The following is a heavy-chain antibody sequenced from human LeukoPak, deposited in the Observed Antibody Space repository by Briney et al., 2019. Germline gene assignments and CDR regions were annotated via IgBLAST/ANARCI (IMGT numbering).Heavy chain of an antibody. V-gene: IGHV3-23*01. D-gene: IGHD3-22*01. CDR1: GFTFSSYA. CDR3: AKDTDYYDSSGYEAPGGY. Sequence: GGSLRLSCAASGFTFSSYAMSWVRQAPGKGLEWVSAISGSGGSTYYADSVKGRFTISRDNSKNTLYLQMNSLRAEDTAVYYCAKDTDYYDSSGYEAPGGYWGQGTLVAVS. CDR2: ISGSGGST. J-gene: IGHJ4*02.